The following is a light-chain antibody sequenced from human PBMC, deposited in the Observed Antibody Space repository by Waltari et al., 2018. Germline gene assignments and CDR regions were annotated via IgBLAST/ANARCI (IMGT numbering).Light chain of an antibody. CDR2: RNN. CDR3: AAWDDSLSGPV. Sequence: QSVLTQPPSASGTPGQRVTISCSGSSSNIGSNYVYWYQQLPGTAPKLLIYRNNQRPSGGPDRFSGSKSGTSASLAISGLRSEDEADFYCAAWDDSLSGPVFGGGTMLTVL. CDR1: SSNIGSNY. V-gene: IGLV1-47*01. J-gene: IGLJ2*01.